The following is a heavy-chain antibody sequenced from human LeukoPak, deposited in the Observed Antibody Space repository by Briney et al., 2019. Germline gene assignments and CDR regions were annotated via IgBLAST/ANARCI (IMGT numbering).Heavy chain of an antibody. CDR2: VSPSSTYI. J-gene: IGHJ6*03. D-gene: IGHD6-6*01. V-gene: IGHV3-21*01. Sequence: GGSLRLSCVASGFTFSTYAMNWVRQAPGKGLEWVSFVSPSSTYIYYADSVKGRFTISRDNAKNSLYLQMYSLRAEDTAVYYCARDPATSSYYSYHYMDVWGKGTTVTVSS. CDR1: GFTFSTYA. CDR3: ARDPATSSYYSYHYMDV.